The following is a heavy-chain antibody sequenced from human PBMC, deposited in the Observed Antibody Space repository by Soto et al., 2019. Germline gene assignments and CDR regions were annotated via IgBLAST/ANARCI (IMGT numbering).Heavy chain of an antibody. J-gene: IGHJ5*02. CDR3: ARDQRIVLMVYAPNWFDP. CDR1: GYTFTSYG. Sequence: ASVKVSCKASGYTFTSYGISWVRQAPGQGLEWMGWISAYNGNTNYAQKLPGRVTMTTDTSTSTAYMELRSLRSDDTAVYYCARDQRIVLMVYAPNWFDPWGQGTLVTVSS. V-gene: IGHV1-18*04. CDR2: ISAYNGNT. D-gene: IGHD2-8*01.